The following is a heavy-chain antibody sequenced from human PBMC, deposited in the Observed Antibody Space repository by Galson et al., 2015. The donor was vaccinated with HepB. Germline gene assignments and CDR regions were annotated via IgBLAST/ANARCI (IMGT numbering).Heavy chain of an antibody. CDR2: ISNDGSSI. V-gene: IGHV3-74*01. Sequence: SLRLSCAASGFTFTSYWMHWVRQAPGKGLVWVSRISNDGSSIRYADAVKGRFTISRDNAKNTLFLQMNSLRVEDTAVYYCTRVRVVDRDYLDYWGQGALVTVSS. CDR3: TRVRVVDRDYLDY. D-gene: IGHD2-15*01. J-gene: IGHJ4*02. CDR1: GFTFTSYW.